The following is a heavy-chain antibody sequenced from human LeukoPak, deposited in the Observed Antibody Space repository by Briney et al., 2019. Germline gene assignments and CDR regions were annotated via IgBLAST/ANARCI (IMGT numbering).Heavy chain of an antibody. CDR1: GYTFTSYD. D-gene: IGHD3-10*01. Sequence: ASVKVSCKASGYTFTSYDINWVRQATGPGLEWMGWMNPNSGNTGYAQKFQGRVTMTRNTSISTAYMELSSLRSEDTAVYYCARARSGSYYNNWFDPWGQGTLVTVSS. J-gene: IGHJ5*02. CDR3: ARARSGSYYNNWFDP. V-gene: IGHV1-8*01. CDR2: MNPNSGNT.